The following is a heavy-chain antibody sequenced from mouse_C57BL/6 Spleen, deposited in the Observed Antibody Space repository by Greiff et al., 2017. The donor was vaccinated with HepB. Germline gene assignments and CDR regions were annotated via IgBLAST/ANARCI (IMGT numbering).Heavy chain of an antibody. V-gene: IGHV1-69*01. CDR3: ARGDYGSRAAFAY. CDR1: GYTFTSYW. J-gene: IGHJ3*01. Sequence: QVQLQQSGAELVMPGASVKLSCKASGYTFTSYWMHWVKQRPGQGLEWIGEIDPSDSYTNYNQKFKGKSTLTVDKSSSTAYMQLSSLTSEDSAVYYCARGDYGSRAAFAYWGQGTLVTVSA. D-gene: IGHD1-1*01. CDR2: IDPSDSYT.